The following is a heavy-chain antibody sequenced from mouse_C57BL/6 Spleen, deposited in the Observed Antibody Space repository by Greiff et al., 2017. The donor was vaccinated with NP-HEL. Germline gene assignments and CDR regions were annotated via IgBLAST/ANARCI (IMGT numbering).Heavy chain of an antibody. D-gene: IGHD1-1*01. CDR2: INYDGSST. Sequence: DVKLVESEGGLVQPGSSMKLSCTASGFTFSDYYMAWVRQVPEKGLEWVANINYDGSSTYYLDSLKSRFIISRDNAKNILYLQMSSLKSEDTATYYCARDYYGGWYFDVWGTGTTVTVSS. CDR3: ARDYYGGWYFDV. J-gene: IGHJ1*03. CDR1: GFTFSDYY. V-gene: IGHV5-16*01.